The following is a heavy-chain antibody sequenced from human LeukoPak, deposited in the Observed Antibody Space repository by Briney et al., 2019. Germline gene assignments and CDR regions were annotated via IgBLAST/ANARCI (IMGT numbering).Heavy chain of an antibody. V-gene: IGHV4-59*02. CDR3: VRDWEGFNFDI. D-gene: IGHD1-26*01. J-gene: IGHJ3*02. CDR2: IYNSGST. CDR1: GDSVSSYY. Sequence: PSETLSLTCPVSGDSVSSYYWSWIRQPPGEGLEWIAYIYNSGSTNYNLPLKSRVTISVDTSKNQFSLKLSSVTAADTAVYYCVRDWEGFNFDIWGQGTMVTVSS.